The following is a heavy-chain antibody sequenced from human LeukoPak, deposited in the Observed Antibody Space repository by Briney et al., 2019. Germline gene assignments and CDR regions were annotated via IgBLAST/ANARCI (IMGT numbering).Heavy chain of an antibody. D-gene: IGHD5-18*01. CDR1: GGSISSSSYY. J-gene: IGHJ4*02. V-gene: IGHV4-39*01. Sequence: SETLSLTCTVSGGSISSSSYYWGWIRQPPGKGLEWIGSIYYSGSTYYNPSLKSRVTISVDTSKNQFSLKLSSVTAADTAVYYCARSVDTAMAADYWGQGTLVTVSS. CDR2: IYYSGST. CDR3: ARSVDTAMAADY.